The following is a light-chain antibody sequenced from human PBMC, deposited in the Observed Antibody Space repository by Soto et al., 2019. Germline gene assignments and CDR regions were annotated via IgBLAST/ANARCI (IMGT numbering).Light chain of an antibody. J-gene: IGKJ1*01. CDR2: GAS. Sequence: IVLTQSPGTLSLSPGERATLSCRASQSVSNNYLAWYQQKPGQAPRLLMFGASTRATGIPARFSGSGSGTDFTLTISRLEPEDSAVYYCQQYGSSPWTFGQGTKVDIK. CDR1: QSVSNNY. V-gene: IGKV3-20*01. CDR3: QQYGSSPWT.